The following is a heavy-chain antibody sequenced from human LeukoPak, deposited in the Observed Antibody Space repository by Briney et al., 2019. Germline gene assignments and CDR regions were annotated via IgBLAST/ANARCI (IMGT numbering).Heavy chain of an antibody. CDR3: TRDNSVGDIAWWFDP. V-gene: IGHV1-46*01. CDR1: GYTFINNW. D-gene: IGHD3-10*01. Sequence: ASVKVSCKASGYTFINNWMHWVRQAPGRGLEWMGLINPTGSSTLYAQKFQGRVTMTRDMSTSTDYMELSSLRSEDTAIYYCTRDNSVGDIAWWFDPWGQGTLVTVSS. CDR2: INPTGSST. J-gene: IGHJ5*02.